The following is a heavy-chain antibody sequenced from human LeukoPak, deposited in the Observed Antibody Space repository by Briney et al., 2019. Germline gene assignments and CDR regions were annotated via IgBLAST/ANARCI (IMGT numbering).Heavy chain of an antibody. J-gene: IGHJ4*02. CDR3: AREHAAYYYDSSGFDY. CDR1: SYSISSGYY. D-gene: IGHD3-22*01. V-gene: IGHV4-38-2*02. CDR2: IYHSGST. Sequence: SETLSLTCAVSSYSISSGYYWGWIRQPPGKGLEWIGSIYHSGSTYYTPSLKSRVTISVDTSKNQFSLKLSSVTAADTAVYYCAREHAAYYYDSSGFDYWGQGTLVTVSS.